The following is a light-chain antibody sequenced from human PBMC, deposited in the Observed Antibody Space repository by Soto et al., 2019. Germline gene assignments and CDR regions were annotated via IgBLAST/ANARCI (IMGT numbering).Light chain of an antibody. CDR2: AAS. V-gene: IGKV1-39*01. CDR3: QQTYSMPVT. J-gene: IGKJ2*01. Sequence: DVQMTQSPSSLSASVGDRVTTTCRASQNIASFLNWYQQRPGTAPKLLIYAASNLESGVPSRFSGRGSATDFTLTISSLQPEDFATYFCQQTYSMPVTFGQGTKLEMK. CDR1: QNIASF.